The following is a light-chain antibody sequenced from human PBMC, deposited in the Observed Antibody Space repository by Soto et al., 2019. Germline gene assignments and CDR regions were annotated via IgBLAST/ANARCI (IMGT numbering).Light chain of an antibody. CDR1: SSDVGSHDI. CDR3: CSYVGGSIWV. Sequence: QSVLTQPASVSGSPGQSITIPCTESSSDVGSHDIVSWYQQHPGKAPKLFLYEVTKRPSGVSNRFSGSKSGSTASLTISGLQAEDEADYYCCSYVGGSIWVFGGGTKVTV. J-gene: IGLJ3*02. V-gene: IGLV2-23*02. CDR2: EVT.